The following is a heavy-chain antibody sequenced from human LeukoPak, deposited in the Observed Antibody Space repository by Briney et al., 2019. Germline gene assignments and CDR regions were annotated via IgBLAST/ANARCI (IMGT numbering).Heavy chain of an antibody. CDR1: GGSINNYY. CDR2: IYSSGST. J-gene: IGHJ4*02. D-gene: IGHD3-16*01. CDR3: ANERGDASRSLDY. V-gene: IGHV4-4*07. Sequence: PSETLSLTCTVSGGSINNYYWSWIRQPAGKGLEWIGLIYSSGSTSYNPSLKSRVTMSVDTSKKQFSLRLSSVTAADTAVYYCANERGDASRSLDYWGQGTLVTVSS.